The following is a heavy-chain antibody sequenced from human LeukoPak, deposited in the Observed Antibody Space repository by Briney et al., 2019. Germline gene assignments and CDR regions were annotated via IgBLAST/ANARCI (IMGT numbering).Heavy chain of an antibody. CDR1: GGSISSSSYY. Sequence: PSETLSLTCTVSGGSISSSSYYWAWIRQPPGKGLEWIGSIHYSGSTYYNPSLQSRVTISIDTSKNQFSLKLRFVTAADTAVYYCARVRCSGGSCPYYYYYYYMDVWGKGITVTVSS. CDR2: IHYSGST. D-gene: IGHD2-15*01. CDR3: ARVRCSGGSCPYYYYYYYMDV. J-gene: IGHJ6*03. V-gene: IGHV4-39*07.